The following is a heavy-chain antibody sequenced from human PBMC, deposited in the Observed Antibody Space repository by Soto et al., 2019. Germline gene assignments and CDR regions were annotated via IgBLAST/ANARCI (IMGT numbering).Heavy chain of an antibody. Sequence: GGSLRLSCAASGFTFSSYAMHWVRQAPGKGLEWEAVISYDGSNKYYADSVKGRFTISRDNSKNTLYLQMNSLRAEDTAVYYCASLPTYYYDSSGLFDYWGQGTLVTVSS. D-gene: IGHD3-22*01. V-gene: IGHV3-30-3*01. CDR2: ISYDGSNK. CDR3: ASLPTYYYDSSGLFDY. CDR1: GFTFSSYA. J-gene: IGHJ4*02.